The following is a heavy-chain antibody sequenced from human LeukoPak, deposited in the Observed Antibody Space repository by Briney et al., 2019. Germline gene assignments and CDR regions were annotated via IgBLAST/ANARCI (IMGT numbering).Heavy chain of an antibody. CDR3: ARVSSLWSFDY. V-gene: IGHV3-74*01. J-gene: IGHJ4*02. Sequence: GGSLRLSCAASGFTFSTHWMHWVRQTPGKGLVWVSRISPDGSRTAYADSVKGRFTISRVNARDTLYLQLNSLGAGDTAVYYCARVSSLWSFDYWGQGTLVTVSS. D-gene: IGHD3-10*01. CDR1: GFTFSTHW. CDR2: ISPDGSRT.